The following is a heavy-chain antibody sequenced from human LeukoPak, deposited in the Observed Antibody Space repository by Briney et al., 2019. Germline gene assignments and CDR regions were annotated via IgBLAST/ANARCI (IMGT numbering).Heavy chain of an antibody. J-gene: IGHJ2*01. CDR2: IYYSGGT. Sequence: SETLSLTCTVSGGSISSYYWSGIRQPPGKGLEWIGYIYYSGGTNYNPSLKSRDTISVDTSKNQFSLKLSSVTAADTAVYYCARSPRWYFDLWGRGTLVTVSS. CDR3: ARSPRWYFDL. CDR1: GGSISSYY. V-gene: IGHV4-59*01.